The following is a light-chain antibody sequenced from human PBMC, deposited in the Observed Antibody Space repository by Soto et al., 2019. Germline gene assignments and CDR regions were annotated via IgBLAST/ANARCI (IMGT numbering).Light chain of an antibody. CDR1: QGISSY. J-gene: IGKJ5*01. CDR2: TAS. CDR3: QQRNSYPIT. Sequence: SQLTQSPSFLSASVGDRVTITCRASQGISSYLAWYQQKPGKAPNLLIHTASTLQSGVPSRFSGSGSGTEFTLTISSLQPEDFATYYCQQRNSYPITFGQGTRLENK. V-gene: IGKV1-9*01.